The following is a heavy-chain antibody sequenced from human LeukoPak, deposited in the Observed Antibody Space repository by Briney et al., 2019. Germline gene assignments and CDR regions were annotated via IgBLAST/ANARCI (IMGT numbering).Heavy chain of an antibody. D-gene: IGHD6-13*01. Sequence: PSQTLSLTCAVYGGSFSGYYWSWIRQPPGKGLEWIGEINHSGSTNYNPSLKSRVTISLDTSKNQFSLKLSSVTAADTAVYYCARSRVSLDPWGQGTLVTVSS. CDR1: GGSFSGYY. J-gene: IGHJ5*02. CDR3: ARSRVSLDP. V-gene: IGHV4-34*01. CDR2: INHSGST.